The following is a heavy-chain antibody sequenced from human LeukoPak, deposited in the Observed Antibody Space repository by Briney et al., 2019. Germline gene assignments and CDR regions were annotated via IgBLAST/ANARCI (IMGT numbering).Heavy chain of an antibody. Sequence: GESLKISCKGSGYSFTSYWIGWVRQMPGKGLEWMGIIYPGDPDTRYSPSFQGQVTISADKSISTAYLQWSSLKASDTAMYYCARRISSSWYDYYFDYWGQGTLVTLSS. CDR1: GYSFTSYW. V-gene: IGHV5-51*01. J-gene: IGHJ4*02. CDR3: ARRISSSWYDYYFDY. D-gene: IGHD6-13*01. CDR2: IYPGDPDT.